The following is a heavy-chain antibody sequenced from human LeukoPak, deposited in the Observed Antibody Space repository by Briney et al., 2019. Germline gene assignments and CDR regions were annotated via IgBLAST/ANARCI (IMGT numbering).Heavy chain of an antibody. CDR2: ISTYNGDI. V-gene: IGHV1-18*01. CDR3: LRDAQRPRLTPDY. J-gene: IGHJ4*02. D-gene: IGHD6-25*01. CDR1: GYTFNTYG. Sequence: ASVKVSCKASGYTFNTYGISWERQAPGQGLEWMGWISTYNGDIKYVQNLQGRVTMTTDTSTSTAYMELMSLRSDDTAVYYCLRDAQRPRLTPDYWGQGTLVTVSS.